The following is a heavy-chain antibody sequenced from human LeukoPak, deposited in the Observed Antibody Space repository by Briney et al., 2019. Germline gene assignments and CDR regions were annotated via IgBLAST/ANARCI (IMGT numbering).Heavy chain of an antibody. CDR3: ARCSSGHLRESDV. J-gene: IGHJ4*02. CDR1: EYTLTSYS. D-gene: IGHD2-2*01. Sequence: ASLRLSCEASEYTLTSYSMRWVRQAPGQGLEWVGSITPNDGDTNYTQKFQGRITITRDTSNDTAYMDLTRLRSDDTAIYYCARCSSGHLRESDVWGQGSLVTVSS. CDR2: ITPNDGDT. V-gene: IGHV1-2*02.